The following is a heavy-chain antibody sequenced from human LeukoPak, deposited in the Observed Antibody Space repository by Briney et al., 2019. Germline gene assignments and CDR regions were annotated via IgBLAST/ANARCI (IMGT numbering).Heavy chain of an antibody. CDR2: VASSGTS. J-gene: IGHJ4*02. V-gene: IGHV4-59*01. Sequence: PSETLSLTCTVSGDSLNTYYWTWIRQTPGKELEWIGFVASSGTSNYNPSLKSRVTISVDTSKNQFSLRLSSVTAADTAVYYCAREFNLDYWGQGTLVTVSS. CDR3: AREFNLDY. CDR1: GDSLNTYY.